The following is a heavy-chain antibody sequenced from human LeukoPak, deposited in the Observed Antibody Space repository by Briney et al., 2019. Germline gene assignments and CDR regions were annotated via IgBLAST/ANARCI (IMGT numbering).Heavy chain of an antibody. Sequence: GSLSLSCAASGFTFSSYWMSWVRPAPGKGLEWVANIKQDGSEKYYVDSVKGRFTISRDNAKNSLYLQMNSLRAEDTALYYCAKGVRITMVRGAFDIWGQGTMVTVSS. V-gene: IGHV3-7*03. CDR2: IKQDGSEK. D-gene: IGHD3-10*01. J-gene: IGHJ3*02. CDR3: AKGVRITMVRGAFDI. CDR1: GFTFSSYW.